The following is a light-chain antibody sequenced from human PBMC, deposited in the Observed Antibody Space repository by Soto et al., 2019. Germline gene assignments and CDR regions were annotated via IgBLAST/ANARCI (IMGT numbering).Light chain of an antibody. CDR3: SSYTSSSTLV. Sequence: QSALTQPASVSGSPGQSITISCTGNSSDVGDYNYVSWYQQHPGKVPKLMIYEVSNRPSGVSSRFSGSKSGNTASLSISGLQAEDEAEYYCSSYTSSSTLVFGGGTKLTV. CDR2: EVS. J-gene: IGLJ2*01. CDR1: SSDVGDYNY. V-gene: IGLV2-14*01.